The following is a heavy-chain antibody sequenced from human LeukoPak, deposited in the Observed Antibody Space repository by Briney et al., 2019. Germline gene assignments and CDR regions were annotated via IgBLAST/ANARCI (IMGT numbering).Heavy chain of an antibody. CDR2: ILYDGSNK. CDR1: GFTFSSYA. CDR3: ARELSSGYDILTGYPDTPYGMDV. V-gene: IGHV3-30*04. J-gene: IGHJ6*04. Sequence: GRSLRLSCAASGFTFSSYAMHWVRQAPGKGLEWVAVILYDGSNKYYADSVKGRFTISRDNSKNTLYLQMNSLRAEDTAVYYCARELSSGYDILTGYPDTPYGMDVWGKGTTVTVSS. D-gene: IGHD3-9*01.